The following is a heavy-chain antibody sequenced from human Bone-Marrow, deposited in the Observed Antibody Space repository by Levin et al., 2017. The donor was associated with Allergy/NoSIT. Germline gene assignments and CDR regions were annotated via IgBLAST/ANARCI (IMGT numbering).Heavy chain of an antibody. CDR1: GASISSNDYY. V-gene: IGHV4-30-4*01. CDR3: ARDRYYYDSSGYDIIYYGMDV. J-gene: IGHJ6*02. CDR2: IYSSGNT. Sequence: ASETLSLTCTVSGASISSNDYYWSWIRQPPGKGLEWIGYIYSSGNTHYNPSLKSRVTMSLDASKNQISLKLNSVTAADTAVYYCARDRYYYDSSGYDIIYYGMDVWGQGTTVTVSS. D-gene: IGHD3-22*01.